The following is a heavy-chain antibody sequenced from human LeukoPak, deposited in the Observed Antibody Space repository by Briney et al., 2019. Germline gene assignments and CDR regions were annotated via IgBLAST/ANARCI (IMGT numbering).Heavy chain of an antibody. J-gene: IGHJ5*02. D-gene: IGHD6-6*01. CDR3: ARDNKLDWFDP. V-gene: IGHV3-66*02. Sequence: GGSLRLSCAASGFTVSSNSMSWVRQAPGKGLEWVSVLYSGGSTYYADSVKGRFTISRDNSKNTLYLQMSSLRVEDTAVYYCARDNKLDWFDPWGQGTLVTVSS. CDR1: GFTVSSNS. CDR2: LYSGGST.